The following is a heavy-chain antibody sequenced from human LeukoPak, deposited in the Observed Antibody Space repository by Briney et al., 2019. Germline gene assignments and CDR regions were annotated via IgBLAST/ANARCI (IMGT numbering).Heavy chain of an antibody. Sequence: GGSLRLSCAASGFTFDDYGMSWVRQAPAKGLEWVSGINWNGGSTGYADSVKGRFTISRDNAKNSLYLQMNSLRAEDTALYYCARDKAHRYYYDSSGYYYDAFDIWGQGTMVTVSS. D-gene: IGHD3-22*01. J-gene: IGHJ3*02. CDR1: GFTFDDYG. CDR3: ARDKAHRYYYDSSGYYYDAFDI. CDR2: INWNGGST. V-gene: IGHV3-20*04.